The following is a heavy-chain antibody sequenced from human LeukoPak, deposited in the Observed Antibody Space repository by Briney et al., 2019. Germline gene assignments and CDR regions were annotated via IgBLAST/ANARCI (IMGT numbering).Heavy chain of an antibody. CDR2: INPNSGGT. Sequence: ASVTVSCKASGYTFTGYYMNWVRQAPGQGLEWMGWINPNSGGTNYAKTFQGRVTMNRETSSSTAYMELSRLRSDDTALYYCARASRDVTTLLRYMDVWGKGTTVTVSS. CDR3: ARASRDVTTLLRYMDV. J-gene: IGHJ6*03. V-gene: IGHV1-2*02. CDR1: GYTFTGYY. D-gene: IGHD4-17*01.